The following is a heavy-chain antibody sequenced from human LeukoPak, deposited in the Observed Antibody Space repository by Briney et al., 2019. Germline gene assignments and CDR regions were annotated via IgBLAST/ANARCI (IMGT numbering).Heavy chain of an antibody. CDR1: GFTFSSYA. CDR3: AKEPDFWSEQNWFDP. J-gene: IGHJ5*02. D-gene: IGHD3-3*01. Sequence: GGSLRLSCAASGFTFSSYAMSWVRQAPGKGLEWASAISGSGGSTYYADSVKGRFTISRDNSKNTLYLQMNSLRAEDTAVYYCAKEPDFWSEQNWFDPWGQGSLVTVSS. V-gene: IGHV3-23*01. CDR2: ISGSGGST.